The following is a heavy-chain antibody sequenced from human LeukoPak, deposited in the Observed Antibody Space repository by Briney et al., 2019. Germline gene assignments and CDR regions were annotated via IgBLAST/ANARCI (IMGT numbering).Heavy chain of an antibody. CDR1: GGSISGYF. J-gene: IGHJ6*03. CDR2: IYYMGST. CDR3: ARLPDYYYYYMDV. Sequence: SETLSLTCSVSGGSISGYFWTWIRQTPGRGLEWIGYIYYMGSTYYNPSLKSRVTISVDTSKNQFSLKLSSVTAADTAVYYCARLPDYYYYYMDVWGKGTTVTISS. V-gene: IGHV4-59*08.